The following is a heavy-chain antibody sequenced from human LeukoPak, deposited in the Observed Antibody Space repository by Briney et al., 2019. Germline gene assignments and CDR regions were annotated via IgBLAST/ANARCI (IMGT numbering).Heavy chain of an antibody. J-gene: IGHJ5*02. CDR2: ISYDGSNK. D-gene: IGHD4-23*01. Sequence: PGGSLRLSCAASGFTFSSYAMHWVRQAPGKGVEWVAVISYDGSNKYYADSVKGRFTISRDNSRNTVDLHMNSLRAEDTAVYYCARPGRAEGVTLVWFDPWGQGTLVTVSS. V-gene: IGHV3-30*04. CDR1: GFTFSSYA. CDR3: ARPGRAEGVTLVWFDP.